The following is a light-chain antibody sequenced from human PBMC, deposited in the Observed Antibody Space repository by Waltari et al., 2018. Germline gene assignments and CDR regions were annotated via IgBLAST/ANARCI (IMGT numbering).Light chain of an antibody. V-gene: IGKV4-1*01. Sequence: DIVMTQSPVSLAVSLGERGTIYCKPSQSVLYISNNKNYLAYYEQKPGPPPKLLIYWASTRESGVPDRSSGRGSEADFSYTISNLQGEDVAVYYCQQNYSSLSCTFGQATKVEI. CDR1: QSVLYISNNKNY. J-gene: IGKJ1*01. CDR2: WAS. CDR3: QQNYSSLSCT.